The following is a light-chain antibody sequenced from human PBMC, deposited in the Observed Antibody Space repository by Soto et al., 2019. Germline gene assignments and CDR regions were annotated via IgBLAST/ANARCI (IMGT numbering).Light chain of an antibody. CDR1: QSLIHSDGSTY. J-gene: IGKJ1*01. CDR2: EVS. Sequence: DVVMTQSPLSLPVTLGQPASISCTSSQSLIHSDGSTYLSWFQQRPGQSPRRLIYEVSDRDSGVPDRFSGSGSGADFTLKISRVEAEDVGVYYCMQGTRWPWTFGQGTEVEIK. V-gene: IGKV2-30*02. CDR3: MQGTRWPWT.